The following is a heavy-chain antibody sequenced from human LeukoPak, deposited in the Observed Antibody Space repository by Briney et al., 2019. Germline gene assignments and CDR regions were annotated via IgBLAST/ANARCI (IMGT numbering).Heavy chain of an antibody. CDR3: ARVNYYDSSGYPPYFDY. CDR1: GYSFTSYW. D-gene: IGHD3-22*01. J-gene: IGHJ4*02. CDR2: IYPGDSDT. V-gene: IGHV5-51*01. Sequence: GESLKISCKGSGYSFTSYWIGWVRQMPGKGLEWMGIIYPGDSDTRYSPSFQGQVTISADKSISTAYLQWSSLKASDTAMYYCARVNYYDSSGYPPYFDYWGQGTLVTVPS.